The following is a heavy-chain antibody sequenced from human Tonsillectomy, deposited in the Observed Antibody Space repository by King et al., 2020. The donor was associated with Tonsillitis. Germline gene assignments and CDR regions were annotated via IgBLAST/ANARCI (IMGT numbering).Heavy chain of an antibody. V-gene: IGHV3-30*04. J-gene: IGHJ6*02. CDR3: ATPGNYYYDYYGMGV. Sequence: VQLVESGGGVVQPGRSRRLSCAASGFTFSSYPMHWVRQAPGKGLEWVAVISFDGSNKYYADSVKGRFTISRDNSNNTLYLQMNSLRAADTAVYYCATPGNYYYDYYGMGVWGQGTTVTVSS. CDR2: ISFDGSNK. CDR1: GFTFSSYP.